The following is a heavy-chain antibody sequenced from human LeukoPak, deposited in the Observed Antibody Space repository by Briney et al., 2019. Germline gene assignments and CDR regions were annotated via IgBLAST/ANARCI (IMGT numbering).Heavy chain of an antibody. CDR2: IYYSGST. V-gene: IGHV4-39*07. CDR3: ASEGEQLGGDY. CDR1: GGSISSSSYY. J-gene: IGHJ4*02. D-gene: IGHD6-6*01. Sequence: SETLSLTCTVSGGSISSSSYYWGWIRQPPGKGLEWIGSIYYSGSTYYNPSLKSRVTISVDTSKNQFSLKLSSVTAADTAVYYCASEGEQLGGDYWGQGTLVTVSS.